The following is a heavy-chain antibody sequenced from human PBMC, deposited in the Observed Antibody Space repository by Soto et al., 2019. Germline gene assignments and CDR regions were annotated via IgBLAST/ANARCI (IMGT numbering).Heavy chain of an antibody. V-gene: IGHV3-66*01. D-gene: IGHD4-17*01. CDR3: ARDFVHGDHPEYFQH. CDR2: IYSGGST. Sequence: PASGFTVSSNYMSWVRQAPGKGLECVSVIYSGGSTYYADSVKGRFTISRDNSKNTLYLQMNSLRAEDTAVYYCARDFVHGDHPEYFQHWGQGTLVTVSS. J-gene: IGHJ1*01. CDR1: GFTVSSNY.